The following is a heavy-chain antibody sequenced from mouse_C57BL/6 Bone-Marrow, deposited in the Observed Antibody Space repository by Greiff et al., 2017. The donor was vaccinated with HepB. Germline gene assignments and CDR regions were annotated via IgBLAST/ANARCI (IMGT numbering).Heavy chain of an antibody. CDR3: ARGGDYGSSYWYFDV. CDR2: ISDGGSYT. Sequence: EVHLVESGGGLVKPGGSLKLSYAASGFTFSSYAMSWVRQTPEKRLEWVATISDGGSYTYYPDNVKGRFTISRDNAKTNRYLQMSHLKSEDTAMYYCARGGDYGSSYWYFDVWGTGTTVTVSS. CDR1: GFTFSSYA. J-gene: IGHJ1*03. D-gene: IGHD1-1*01. V-gene: IGHV5-4*01.